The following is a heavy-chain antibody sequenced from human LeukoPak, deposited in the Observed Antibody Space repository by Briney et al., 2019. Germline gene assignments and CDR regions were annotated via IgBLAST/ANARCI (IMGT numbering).Heavy chain of an antibody. J-gene: IGHJ4*02. CDR1: GVSISSSSYY. CDR3: ARVEDSIDSSGYYSFDY. V-gene: IGHV4-39*07. Sequence: ASETLSLTCTVSGVSISSSSYYWGWIRQPPGKGLEWIGSIYYSGSTYYNPSLKSRVTISVDTSKNQFSLKLSSVTAADTAVYYCARVEDSIDSSGYYSFDYCGQATLVTVSS. D-gene: IGHD3-22*01. CDR2: IYYSGST.